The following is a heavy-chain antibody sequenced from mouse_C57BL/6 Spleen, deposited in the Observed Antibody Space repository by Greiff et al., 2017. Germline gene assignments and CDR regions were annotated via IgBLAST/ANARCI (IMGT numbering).Heavy chain of an antibody. D-gene: IGHD2-2*01. CDR2: INPSNGGT. CDR1: GYTFTSYW. J-gene: IGHJ1*03. CDR3: ARSGAYGYDGGWYWDFGV. Sequence: QVQLQQPGTELVKPGASVKLSCKASGYTFTSYWMHWVKQRPGQGLAWIGNINPSNGGTNYNEKVKSKATLTVDKSSSTAYMQLSSLTSEDSAVYDSARSGAYGYDGGWYWDFGVSGTEATVSASS. V-gene: IGHV1-53*01.